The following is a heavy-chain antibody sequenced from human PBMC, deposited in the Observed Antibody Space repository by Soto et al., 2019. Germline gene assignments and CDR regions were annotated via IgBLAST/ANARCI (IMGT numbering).Heavy chain of an antibody. J-gene: IGHJ4*02. D-gene: IGHD3-22*01. CDR1: GFTFSSYS. Sequence: EVQLVESGGGLVQPGGSLRLSCAASGFTFSSYSMNWVRQAPGKGLEWVSYISSSSTIYYADSVKGRFTISRDNAKNSLYLQMNSLRDEDTAVYYCARDLTYYYDSSGPDFDYWGQGTLVTVSS. V-gene: IGHV3-48*02. CDR2: ISSSSTI. CDR3: ARDLTYYYDSSGPDFDY.